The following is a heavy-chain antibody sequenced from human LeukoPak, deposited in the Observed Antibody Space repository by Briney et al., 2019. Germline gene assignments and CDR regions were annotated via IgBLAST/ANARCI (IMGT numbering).Heavy chain of an antibody. CDR2: ISYDGSNK. CDR3: ARVAVAGTHLYFDY. J-gene: IGHJ4*02. D-gene: IGHD6-19*01. CDR1: GFTFSSYA. Sequence: PGRSLRLSCAASGFTFSSYAMHWVRQAPGKGLEWVAVISYDGSNKYYADSVKGRFTISRDNSKNTLYLQMNSLRAEDTAVYYCARVAVAGTHLYFDYWGEGTLVTVSS. V-gene: IGHV3-30*04.